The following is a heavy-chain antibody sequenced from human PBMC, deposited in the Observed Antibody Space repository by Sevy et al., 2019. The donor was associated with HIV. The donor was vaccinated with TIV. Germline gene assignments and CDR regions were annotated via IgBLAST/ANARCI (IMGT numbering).Heavy chain of an antibody. D-gene: IGHD6-13*01. V-gene: IGHV3-49*03. CDR1: GFTFGDYA. CDR2: IRSKAYGGTT. CDR3: TRDRSSSWYPILFDY. J-gene: IGHJ4*02. Sequence: GGSLRLSCTASGFTFGDYAMSWFRQAPGKGMEWVGFIRSKAYGGTTEHAASVKGRFTISRDDSKSIAYLQMNSLKTEDTAVYYCTRDRSSSWYPILFDYWGQGTLVTVSS.